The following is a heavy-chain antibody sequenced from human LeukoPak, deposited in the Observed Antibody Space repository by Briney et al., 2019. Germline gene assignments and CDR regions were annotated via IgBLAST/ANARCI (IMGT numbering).Heavy chain of an antibody. CDR1: GFTVSSNY. CDR3: AKDDPRDGYNT. J-gene: IGHJ5*02. V-gene: IGHV3-7*03. Sequence: GGSLRLSCAASGFTVSSNYMSWVRQAPGKGLEWVANIKQDGSEKYYVDSVKGRFTISRDNAKNSLYLQMNSLRAEDTAVYYCAKDDPRDGYNTWGQGTLVTVSS. CDR2: IKQDGSEK. D-gene: IGHD5-24*01.